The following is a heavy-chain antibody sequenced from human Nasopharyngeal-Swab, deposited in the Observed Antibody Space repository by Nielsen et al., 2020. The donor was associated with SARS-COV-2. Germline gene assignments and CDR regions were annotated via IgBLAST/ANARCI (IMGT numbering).Heavy chain of an antibody. J-gene: IGHJ4*02. Sequence: GGSLRLSCAASGIIFSNYGISWVRQAPGRGLEWVSTISGSAETTQYADSVKGRFTISRDNSMNTLYLQMNSLRADDTAVYYCAILYYGHWGQGTLVTVSS. CDR1: GIIFSNYG. V-gene: IGHV3-23*01. CDR2: ISGSAETT. CDR3: AILYYGH.